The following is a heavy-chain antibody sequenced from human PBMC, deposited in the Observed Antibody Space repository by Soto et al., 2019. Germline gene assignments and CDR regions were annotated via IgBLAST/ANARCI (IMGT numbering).Heavy chain of an antibody. Sequence: GGSLRLSCAASRFTFSRYWMNWVRQAPGKGLEWVANIHQDGNEKYYMDSVKGRFTISRDNAKNSLYLQMTSLRAEDTAVYYCEGGNDLDVWGQGTTVTVSS. CDR3: EGGNDLDV. CDR2: IHQDGNEK. D-gene: IGHD1-1*01. J-gene: IGHJ6*02. V-gene: IGHV3-7*01. CDR1: RFTFSRYW.